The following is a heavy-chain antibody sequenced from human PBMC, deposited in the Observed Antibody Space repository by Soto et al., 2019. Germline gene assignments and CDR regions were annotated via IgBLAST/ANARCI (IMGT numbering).Heavy chain of an antibody. CDR2: MNPNSGNT. V-gene: IGHV1-8*01. Sequence: QVQLLQSRAEVKKPGASVRVSCRASGYTFKNYDINWVRRAPGQGLEWMGWMNPNSGNTGCAQKFQDRVTMTRDTSTRTAYMELSSPTAEDTALYYCARRMTWSLCCFDLWGSGTQVTVSS. CDR3: ARRMTWSLCCFDL. D-gene: IGHD3-10*01. CDR1: GYTFKNYD. J-gene: IGHJ2*01.